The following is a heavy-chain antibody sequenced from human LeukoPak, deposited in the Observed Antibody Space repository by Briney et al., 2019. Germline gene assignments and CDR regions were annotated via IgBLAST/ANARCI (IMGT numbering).Heavy chain of an antibody. J-gene: IGHJ4*02. CDR1: GGSFSGYY. CDR3: ARGLHLESSGYYFDY. Sequence: PSETLSLTCAVYGGSFSGYYWSWIRQPPGKGLEWIGEINHSGSTNYNPSLKSRVTISVDTSKNQFSLKLSSVTAADTAVYYCARGLHLESSGYYFDYWGQGTLVTVSS. CDR2: INHSGST. D-gene: IGHD3-22*01. V-gene: IGHV4-34*01.